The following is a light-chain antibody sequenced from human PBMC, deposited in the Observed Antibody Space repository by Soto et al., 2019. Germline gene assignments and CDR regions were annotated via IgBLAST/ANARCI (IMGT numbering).Light chain of an antibody. CDR3: QQRSSTPFT. CDR1: QSISTY. CDR2: AAS. V-gene: IGKV1-39*01. Sequence: DIQMTQSPSSLSASVGDRVTITCRASQSISTYLNWYQQKPGKAPKLLIYAASSLQSGVPSRFSGSGSGTDCTLTISSLQPEDFATYYCQQRSSTPFTFGPGTKVDIK. J-gene: IGKJ3*01.